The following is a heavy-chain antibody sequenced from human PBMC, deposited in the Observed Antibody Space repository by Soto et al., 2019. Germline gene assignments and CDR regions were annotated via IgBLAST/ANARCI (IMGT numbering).Heavy chain of an antibody. CDR2: IIPIFGTA. V-gene: IGHV1-69*01. CDR1: GGTFSSYA. CDR3: ARVMGSSGYYHNWFDP. Sequence: QVQLVQSGAEVKKPGSSVKVSCKASGGTFSSYAISWVRKAPGQGLEWMGGIIPIFGTANYAQKFQGRVTITAEESASTAYTELSSCRSEDTAVYYCARVMGSSGYYHNWFDPWGQGPLVTVSS. D-gene: IGHD3-22*01. J-gene: IGHJ5*02.